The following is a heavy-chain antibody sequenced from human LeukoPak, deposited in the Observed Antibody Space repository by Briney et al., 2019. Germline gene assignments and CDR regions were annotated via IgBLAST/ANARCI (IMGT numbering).Heavy chain of an antibody. CDR1: GFTFSSHA. J-gene: IGHJ4*02. CDR3: AKLSLFSSSWPIDDY. Sequence: GGSLRLSCAASGFTFSSHAMSWVRQAPGKGLEWVSAISGSGGSTYYADSVKGRFTISRDNSKNTLYLQMNSLRAEDTAVYYCAKLSLFSSSWPIDDYWGQGTLVTVSS. D-gene: IGHD6-13*01. CDR2: ISGSGGST. V-gene: IGHV3-23*01.